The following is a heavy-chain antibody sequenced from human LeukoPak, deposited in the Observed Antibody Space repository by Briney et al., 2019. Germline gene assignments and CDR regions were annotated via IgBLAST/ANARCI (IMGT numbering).Heavy chain of an antibody. J-gene: IGHJ5*02. CDR3: ARCRKLIGPYYYDSSGSAGWFDP. V-gene: IGHV4-39*07. D-gene: IGHD3-22*01. CDR2: IYYTGSA. CDR1: GGSISSSSYY. Sequence: PSETLSLTCTVSGGSISSSSYYWGWIRQPPGKGLEWIGSIYYTGSAYYNPSLKSRVTISVDTSKNQFSLKLSSVTAADTAVYYCARCRKLIGPYYYDSSGSAGWFDPWGQGTLVTVSS.